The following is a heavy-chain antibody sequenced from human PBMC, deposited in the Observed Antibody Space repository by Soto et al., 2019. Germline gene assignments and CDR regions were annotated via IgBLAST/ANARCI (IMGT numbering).Heavy chain of an antibody. Sequence: PSETLSLTCTVSGGSISSGDYYWSWIRQPPGKGLEWIGYIYYSGSTYYNPSLKSRVTISVDTSKNQFSLKLSSVTAADTAVYYCARGGYYDILTGHRDLNWFDPWGQGTLVTVS. CDR2: IYYSGST. CDR3: ARGGYYDILTGHRDLNWFDP. CDR1: GGSISSGDYY. J-gene: IGHJ5*02. D-gene: IGHD3-9*01. V-gene: IGHV4-30-4*01.